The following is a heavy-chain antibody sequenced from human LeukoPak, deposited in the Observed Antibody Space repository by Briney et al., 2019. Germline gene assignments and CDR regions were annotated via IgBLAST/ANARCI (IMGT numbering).Heavy chain of an antibody. CDR3: AGEYCSGGSCRQGFDY. CDR1: GGTFSSYA. Sequence: ASVKVSCKASGGTFSSYAISWVRQAPGQGLEWMGWINPNSGDTNHAQNFQGRVTLTRDTSISSAYMELSSLRSDDSAVYYCAGEYCSGGSCRQGFDYWGQGTLVTVSS. D-gene: IGHD2-15*01. V-gene: IGHV1-2*02. CDR2: INPNSGDT. J-gene: IGHJ4*02.